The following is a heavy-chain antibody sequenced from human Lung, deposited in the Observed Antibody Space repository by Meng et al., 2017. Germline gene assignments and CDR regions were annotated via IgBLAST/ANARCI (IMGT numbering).Heavy chain of an antibody. Sequence: GESLKISCAASGVTFSSYAMSWVRQAPGKGLEWVSAISGSGGSTYYADSVKGRFTISRDNSKNTLYLQMNSLRAEDTAVYYCAKKSSYSSGWYDLWGQGTRVTVSS. D-gene: IGHD6-19*01. J-gene: IGHJ5*02. CDR1: GVTFSSYA. CDR2: ISGSGGST. CDR3: AKKSSYSSGWYDL. V-gene: IGHV3-23*01.